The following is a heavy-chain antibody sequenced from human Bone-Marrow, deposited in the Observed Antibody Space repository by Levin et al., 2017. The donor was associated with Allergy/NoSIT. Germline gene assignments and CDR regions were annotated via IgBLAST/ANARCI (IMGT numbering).Heavy chain of an antibody. Sequence: ASVKVSCKASGYTVTGHYLHWVRQAPGEGLEWMGWINPNGGDTHYAPRFQGRVTMTRDTSISTVYMELNSLRSDDRAVEYGARSAVNVVVVAAADYWGQGTLVTVSS. D-gene: IGHD2-15*01. J-gene: IGHJ4*02. CDR2: INPNGGDT. CDR3: ARSAVNVVVVAAADY. V-gene: IGHV1-2*02. CDR1: GYTVTGHY.